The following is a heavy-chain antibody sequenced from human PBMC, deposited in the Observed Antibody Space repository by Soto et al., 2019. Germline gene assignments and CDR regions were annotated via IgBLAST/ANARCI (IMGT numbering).Heavy chain of an antibody. J-gene: IGHJ5*02. CDR1: GASIRSSGYY. Sequence: PSETLSLTCTVSGASIRSSGYYWGWIRQSPGKGLEWIGSIYYSGSTFYNPSLKSRLTISVHTSKNQFSLKVSFVTAADTAVYYCARQRPTRTTESYNWFDPWGQGTLVTVSS. CDR2: IYYSGST. V-gene: IGHV4-39*01. D-gene: IGHD4-4*01. CDR3: ARQRPTRTTESYNWFDP.